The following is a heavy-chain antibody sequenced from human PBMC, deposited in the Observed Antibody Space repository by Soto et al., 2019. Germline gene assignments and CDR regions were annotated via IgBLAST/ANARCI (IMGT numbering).Heavy chain of an antibody. D-gene: IGHD6-19*01. CDR1: GFTFSSYA. Sequence: EVQLLESGGDLVQPGGSLRLSCAASGFTFSSYAMTWVRQAPGKGLEWVSAIFGSGDATFYTDSVKGRFTISRDNSKNTLYLQMKSLRAEDTAVYHCGKIDKYNPQSSGWANRFDYWGQGTLVTVSS. J-gene: IGHJ4*02. V-gene: IGHV3-23*01. CDR2: IFGSGDAT. CDR3: GKIDKYNPQSSGWANRFDY.